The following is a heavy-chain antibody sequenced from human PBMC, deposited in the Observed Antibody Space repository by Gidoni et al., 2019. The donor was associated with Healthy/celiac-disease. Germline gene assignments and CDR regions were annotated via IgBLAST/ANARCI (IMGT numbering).Heavy chain of an antibody. CDR3: AKDVRDP. J-gene: IGHJ5*02. CDR2: ISGSGGST. V-gene: IGHV3-23*01. CDR1: GFTFSSYA. Sequence: EVQLLESGRGLFQPGGSLILSCSPSGFTFSSYAMSWVRQAPGKGLEWVSAISGSGGSTYYADSVKGRFTISRDNSKNTLYLQMNSLRAEDTAVYYCAKDVRDPWGQGTLVTVSS.